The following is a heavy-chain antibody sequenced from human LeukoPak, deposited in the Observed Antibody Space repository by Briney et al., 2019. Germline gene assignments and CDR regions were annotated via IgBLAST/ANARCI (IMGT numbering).Heavy chain of an antibody. CDR2: VSYSGTT. D-gene: IGHD2-2*01. Sequence: SETLSLTCTVSGGSISSGDYYWSWIRQPPGKGLEWIGTVSYSGTTYYSPSLKSRVTISVDTSKNQFSLRLTSVTAADTALYYCAKLTCSSTFCPLDYWGQGTLVTVSS. CDR1: GGSISSGDYY. CDR3: AKLTCSSTFCPLDY. V-gene: IGHV4-39*01. J-gene: IGHJ4*02.